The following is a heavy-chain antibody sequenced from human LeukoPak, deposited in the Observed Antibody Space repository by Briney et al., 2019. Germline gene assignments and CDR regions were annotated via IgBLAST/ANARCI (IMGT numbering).Heavy chain of an antibody. CDR1: GFTFSTFW. J-gene: IGHJ4*02. V-gene: IGHV3-7*01. D-gene: IGHD6-13*01. CDR3: ARDWSSSWFDY. CDR2: INEDGSEK. Sequence: GVSVRLSCAASGFTFSTFWMHWVRQAPGKGLEWVANINEDGSEKNYVDSVKGRFVISRDNTKNSLYLHLISLRAEDAAVYHCARDWSSSWFDYWGRGTLVTVSS.